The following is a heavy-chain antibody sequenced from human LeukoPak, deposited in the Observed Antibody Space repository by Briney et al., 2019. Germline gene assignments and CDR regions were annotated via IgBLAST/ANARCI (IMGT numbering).Heavy chain of an antibody. CDR1: GYSISSGYY. V-gene: IGHV4-38-2*01. CDR2: IYHSGRT. D-gene: IGHD4-11*01. CDR3: ARHVYSNYYFDY. J-gene: IGHJ4*02. Sequence: PSETLSLTCAVSGYSISSGYYWGWIRQPPGEGLEWIGSIYHSGRTYYNPSLKSRVTISVDTSKNQFSLKLSSVTAADTAVYYCARHVYSNYYFDYWGQGTLVTVSS.